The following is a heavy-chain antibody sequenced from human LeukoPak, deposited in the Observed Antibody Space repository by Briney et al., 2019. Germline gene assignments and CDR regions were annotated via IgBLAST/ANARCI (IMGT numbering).Heavy chain of an antibody. Sequence: PSETLSLTCTVSGGSISSSSYYWGWIRQPPGKGLEWIGSIYYSGSTYYNPSLKSRVTISVDKSRNLLFLKLNSVTAADTAVYYCARDLGSSTPSGIWGKGTTVTVSS. D-gene: IGHD3-16*01. CDR3: ARDLGSSTPSGI. CDR1: GGSISSSSYY. V-gene: IGHV4-39*07. CDR2: IYYSGST. J-gene: IGHJ6*04.